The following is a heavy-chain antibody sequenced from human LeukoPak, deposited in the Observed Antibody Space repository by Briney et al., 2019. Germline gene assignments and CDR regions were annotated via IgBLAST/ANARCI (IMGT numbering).Heavy chain of an antibody. CDR2: IRNDGSDK. D-gene: IGHD3-22*01. V-gene: IGHV3-30*02. CDR3: AKDLEAGTRGYSLDY. CDR1: GFSFRSYG. Sequence: GGSLRISCETSGFSFRSYGMNWVRQAPGQGLEWVAFIRNDGSDKYYADSVRGRFTISRDNSKKSLHLHMNRLRVEDTGVYYCAKDLEAGTRGYSLDYWGQGTLVSVSS. J-gene: IGHJ4*02.